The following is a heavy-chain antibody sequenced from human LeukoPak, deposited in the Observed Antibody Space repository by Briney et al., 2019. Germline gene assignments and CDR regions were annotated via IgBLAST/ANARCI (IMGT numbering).Heavy chain of an antibody. J-gene: IGHJ4*02. CDR1: GFTFDNYA. CDR3: AKDVSLGFCSGGSCSVHFDY. CDR2: ISWNSGST. D-gene: IGHD2-15*01. V-gene: IGHV3-9*03. Sequence: GRSLGVSCAASGFTFDNYAMHWVRQAPGKGLEWVSGISWNSGSTGYVASVKGRFTISRDNAKNSLYLQMDSLRAEDMALYYCAKDVSLGFCSGGSCSVHFDYWGQGTLVTVSS.